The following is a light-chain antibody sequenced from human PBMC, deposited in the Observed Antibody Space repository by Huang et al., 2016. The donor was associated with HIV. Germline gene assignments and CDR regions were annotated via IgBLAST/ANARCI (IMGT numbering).Light chain of an antibody. CDR3: QQYNSHPGT. J-gene: IGKJ1*01. V-gene: IGKV1-5*03. CDR2: EAS. CDR1: QYISSW. Sequence: DIQMTQSPPTLSRSVGDRVTITCRASQYISSWLAWYQQKPGKAPKLLIDEASKLQIGVPSRFSGRRSGTEFTLTISSLQPDDFATYYCQQYNSHPGTFGLGTKVEMK.